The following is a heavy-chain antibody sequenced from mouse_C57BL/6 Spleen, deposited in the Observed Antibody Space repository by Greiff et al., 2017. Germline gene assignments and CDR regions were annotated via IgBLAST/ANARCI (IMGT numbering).Heavy chain of an antibody. CDR1: GYTFTSYW. J-gene: IGHJ3*01. D-gene: IGHD2-4*01. CDR2: LYPGSGST. CDR3: ARSERDYDDGFAY. Sequence: QVQLQQSGAELVKPGASVKMSCKASGYTFTSYWITWVKQRPGQGLEWIGDLYPGSGSTNYHEKFKSKATLTVATSSSTAYMQLSSLTSEDSAVYYCARSERDYDDGFAYWGQGTLVTVSA. V-gene: IGHV1-55*01.